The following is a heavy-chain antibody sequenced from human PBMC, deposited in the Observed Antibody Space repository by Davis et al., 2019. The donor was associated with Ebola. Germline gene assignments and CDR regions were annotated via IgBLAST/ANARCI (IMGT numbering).Heavy chain of an antibody. CDR2: INPNSGGT. D-gene: IGHD3-22*01. Sequence: ASVKVSCKASGYTFTSYYMHWVRQAPGQGLEWMGWINPNSGGTNYAQKFQGWVTMTRDTSISTAYMELSRLRSDDTAVYYCARGFRVVVINGAPYGMDVWGQGTTVTVSS. CDR3: ARGFRVVVINGAPYGMDV. V-gene: IGHV1-2*04. CDR1: GYTFTSYY. J-gene: IGHJ6*02.